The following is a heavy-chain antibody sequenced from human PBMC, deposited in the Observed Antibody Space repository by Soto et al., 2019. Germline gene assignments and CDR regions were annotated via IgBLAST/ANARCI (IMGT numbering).Heavy chain of an antibody. J-gene: IGHJ4*02. CDR3: ARAGHYYDSSGPSGYFDY. Sequence: WASVKISCKASGYTFTSYGISWVRQAPGQGLGWMGWISAYNGNTNYAQKLQGRVTMTTDTSTSTAYMELRSLRSDDTAVYYCARAGHYYDSSGPSGYFDYWGQGTLVTVS. D-gene: IGHD3-22*01. CDR2: ISAYNGNT. CDR1: GYTFTSYG. V-gene: IGHV1-18*04.